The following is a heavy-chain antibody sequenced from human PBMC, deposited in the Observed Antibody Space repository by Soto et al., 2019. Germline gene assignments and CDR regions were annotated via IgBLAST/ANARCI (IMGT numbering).Heavy chain of an antibody. D-gene: IGHD3-10*01. CDR3: AREWFLWFAVNVDGFDV. CDR1: GFSLSDHY. J-gene: IGHJ3*01. V-gene: IGHV3-72*01. Sequence: EVQLVESGGGLVQPGGSLRLSCAASGFSLSDHYMDWVRQAPGKGPEWVAGSRNDVGSSTTEYAASVQGRFIISRDDSGQSLFLAINSLQTEDTAVYLCAREWFLWFAVNVDGFDVWGQGTMVTVSS. CDR2: SRNDVGSSTT.